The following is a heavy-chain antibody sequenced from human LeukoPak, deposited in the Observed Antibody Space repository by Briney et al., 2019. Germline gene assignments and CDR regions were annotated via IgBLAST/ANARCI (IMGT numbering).Heavy chain of an antibody. V-gene: IGHV1-2*02. Sequence: ASVKVSCKASGYTFTGYSIYWVRQTPGQKLEWMGWINPNSGGTNYAQKFQGRVTMTRDTSISTAYMELSRLRSDDTAVYYCARTWEGYCSGGSCYSYYYFDYWGQGTLVTVSS. D-gene: IGHD2-15*01. J-gene: IGHJ4*02. CDR1: GYTFTGYS. CDR2: INPNSGGT. CDR3: ARTWEGYCSGGSCYSYYYFDY.